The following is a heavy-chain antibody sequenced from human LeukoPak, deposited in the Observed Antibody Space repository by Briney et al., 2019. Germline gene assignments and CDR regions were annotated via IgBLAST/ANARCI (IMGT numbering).Heavy chain of an antibody. D-gene: IGHD3-10*01. CDR2: IYDSGST. J-gene: IGHJ4*02. CDR3: ARGPNPMVRGVTLFDY. Sequence: SETLSLTCAVSGGSISSGGYSWSWIRQPPGKGLEWIGYIYDSGSTYYNPSLKSQFTITVDRAKNQFSLKLSSVTAADTAVYYCARGPNPMVRGVTLFDYWGQGTLVTVSS. CDR1: GGSISSGGYS. V-gene: IGHV4-30-2*01.